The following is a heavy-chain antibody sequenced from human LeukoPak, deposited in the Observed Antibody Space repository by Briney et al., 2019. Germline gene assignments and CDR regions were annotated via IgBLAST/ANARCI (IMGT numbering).Heavy chain of an antibody. CDR1: GGSISSYC. D-gene: IGHD2-8*01. J-gene: IGHJ5*02. CDR3: ATSHDAKTPPYDL. V-gene: IGHV4-4*09. Sequence: PSETLSLTCTVSGGSISSYCWSWVRQPPGKGLEWIGYIYTSGSTDYNPSLKSRLTMSVDTSKNQLSMELRFLTAADTAVYYCATSHDAKTPPYDLWGQGTLVTVSS. CDR2: IYTSGST.